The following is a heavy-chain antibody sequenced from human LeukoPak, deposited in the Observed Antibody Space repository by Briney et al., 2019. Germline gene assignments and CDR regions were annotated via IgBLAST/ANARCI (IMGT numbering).Heavy chain of an antibody. CDR2: IYTSGST. CDR1: GGSISSYY. V-gene: IGHV4-4*07. J-gene: IGHJ4*02. D-gene: IGHD6-13*01. Sequence: SETLSLTCTVSGGSISSYYWSWIRQPAGKGLEWIGRIYTSGSTNYNPSLKSRVTISVETSRNEFSLKLRSVTAADTAVYYCARVTGYRIEDYFDYWGQGTLVTVSS. CDR3: ARVTGYRIEDYFDY.